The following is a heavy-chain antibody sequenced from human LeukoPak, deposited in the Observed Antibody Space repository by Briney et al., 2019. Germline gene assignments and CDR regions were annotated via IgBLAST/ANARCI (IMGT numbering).Heavy chain of an antibody. D-gene: IGHD3-3*01. J-gene: IGHJ5*02. CDR2: IWYDGSNK. CDR1: GFTFSSYG. V-gene: IGHV3-33*01. CDR3: ARDLGYDFWSGSAHWFDP. Sequence: GGSLRLSCAASGFTFSSYGMHWVRQAPGKGLEWVAVIWYDGSNKYYADSVKGRFTISRDNSKNTLYLQMNSLRAEDTAVYYCARDLGYDFWSGSAHWFDPWGQGTLVTVSS.